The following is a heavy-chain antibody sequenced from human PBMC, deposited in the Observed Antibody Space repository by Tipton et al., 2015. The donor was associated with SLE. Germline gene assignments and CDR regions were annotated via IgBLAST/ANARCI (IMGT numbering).Heavy chain of an antibody. V-gene: IGHV3-23*01. D-gene: IGHD5-24*01. CDR3: ARELEDGFNFDKFDY. Sequence: SLRLSCATSGFIFSNYAMTWVRQAPGKGLEWVSSIRSSGETTYYADSVKGRFTISRDNSKNTVYLQMNSLRGEDTATYYCARELEDGFNFDKFDYWGQGTLVIVSS. J-gene: IGHJ4*02. CDR2: IRSSGETT. CDR1: GFIFSNYA.